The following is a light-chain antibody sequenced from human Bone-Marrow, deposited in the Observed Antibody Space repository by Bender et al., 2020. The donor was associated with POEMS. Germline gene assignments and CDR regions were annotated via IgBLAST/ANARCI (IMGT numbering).Light chain of an antibody. J-gene: IGLJ1*01. V-gene: IGLV2-23*01. CDR3: CSFAGSSFFV. CDR1: SNDVGGYDL. CDR2: EAD. Sequence: QSALAQPASVSGSPGQSITISCTGSSNDVGGYDLVSWYQQHPDKAPKLIIYEADKRPSGISHRFSGSKSGSTASLTISGLQAEDEADYYCCSFAGSSFFVFGTGTKVTVL.